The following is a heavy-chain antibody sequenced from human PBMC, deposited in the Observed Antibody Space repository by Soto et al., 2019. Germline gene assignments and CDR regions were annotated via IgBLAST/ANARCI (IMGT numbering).Heavy chain of an antibody. CDR1: GYTFTSYG. D-gene: IGHD4-17*01. CDR3: ARLDYGDYGGPGDYYYMDV. CDR2: ISAYNGNT. Sequence: QVQLVQSGAEVKKPGASVKVSCKASGYTFTSYGISWVRQAPGQGLEWMGGISAYNGNTNYAQKLQGRVTMTTDTSTSTDYMELRSLRSDDTAVYYCARLDYGDYGGPGDYYYMDVWGKGTTVTVSS. V-gene: IGHV1-18*01. J-gene: IGHJ6*03.